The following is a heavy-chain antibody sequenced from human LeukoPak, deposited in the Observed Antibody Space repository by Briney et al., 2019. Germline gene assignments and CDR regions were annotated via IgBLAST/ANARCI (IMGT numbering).Heavy chain of an antibody. J-gene: IGHJ4*02. V-gene: IGHV3-7*01. CDR2: IKQDGSEK. CDR1: GFTFSSYW. Sequence: PGGSLRLSCGASGFTFSSYWMSWVRQAPGKGLEWVANIKQDGSEKYYVDSVKGRFTISRDNAKNSLYLQMNSLRAEDTAVYYCARDLSGGNCSSTSCRKRFDCWGQGTLVTVSS. D-gene: IGHD2-2*01. CDR3: ARDLSGGNCSSTSCRKRFDC.